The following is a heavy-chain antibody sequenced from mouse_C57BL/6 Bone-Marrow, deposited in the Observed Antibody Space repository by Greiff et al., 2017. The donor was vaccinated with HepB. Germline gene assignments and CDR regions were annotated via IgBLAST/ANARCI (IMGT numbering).Heavy chain of an antibody. CDR2: SRNKANDYTT. J-gene: IGHJ4*01. D-gene: IGHD2-5*01. CDR1: GFTFSDFY. Sequence: EVKLMESGGGLVQSGRSLRLSCATSGFTFSDFYMEWVRQAPGKGLEWIAASRNKANDYTTEYSASVKGRFIVSRDTSQSILYLQMNALRAEDTAIYYWARDGALYYSNYVGYAMDYWGQGTSVTVSS. V-gene: IGHV7-1*01. CDR3: ARDGALYYSNYVGYAMDY.